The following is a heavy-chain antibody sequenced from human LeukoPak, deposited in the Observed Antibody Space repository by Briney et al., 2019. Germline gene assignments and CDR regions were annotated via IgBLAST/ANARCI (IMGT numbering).Heavy chain of an antibody. V-gene: IGHV3-7*01. CDR1: GFTFSSYW. CDR3: ARGGGLSDY. J-gene: IGHJ4*02. D-gene: IGHD3-16*01. CDR2: IKLDGSEN. Sequence: GGSLRLSCAAYGFTFSSYWMSWVRQAPGKGLEWVANIKLDGSENYYVGSVKGRFTISRDNANNSLYLQMNSLRAEDTAVYYCARGGGLSDYWGQGTLVTVSS.